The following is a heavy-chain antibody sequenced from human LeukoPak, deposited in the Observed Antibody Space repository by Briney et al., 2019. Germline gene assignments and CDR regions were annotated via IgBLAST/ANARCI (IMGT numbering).Heavy chain of an antibody. Sequence: AGGSQRLSCAASGFTFSSYGMHWVRQAPGKGLEWVAFIRYDGSNKYYADSVKGRFTISRDNSKNTLYLQMNSLRAEDTAVYYCASDIVVVVAATYDDYWGQGTLVTVSS. D-gene: IGHD2-15*01. J-gene: IGHJ4*02. CDR1: GFTFSSYG. CDR3: ASDIVVVVAATYDDY. V-gene: IGHV3-30*02. CDR2: IRYDGSNK.